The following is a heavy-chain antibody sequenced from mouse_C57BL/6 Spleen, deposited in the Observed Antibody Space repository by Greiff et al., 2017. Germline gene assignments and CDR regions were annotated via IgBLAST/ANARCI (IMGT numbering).Heavy chain of an antibody. J-gene: IGHJ3*01. V-gene: IGHV1-82*01. CDR2: IYPGDGDT. CDR3: ALTGTLFAY. CDR1: GYAFSSSW. D-gene: IGHD4-1*01. Sequence: VQGVESGPELVKPGASVKISCKASGYAFSSSWMNWVKQRPGKGLEWIGRIYPGDGDTNYNGKFKGKATLTADKSSSTAYMQLSSLTSEDSAVYFCALTGTLFAYWGQGTLVTVSA.